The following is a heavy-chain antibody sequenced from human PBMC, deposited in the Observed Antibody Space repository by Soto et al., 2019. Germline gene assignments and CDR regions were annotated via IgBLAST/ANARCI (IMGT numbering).Heavy chain of an antibody. CDR1: GGSVSSASYY. CDR2: IFYSGST. V-gene: IGHV4-61*01. Sequence: SETLSLTCTVSGGSVSSASYYWSWIRQPPGKGLEWIGHIFYSGSTSYNPSLKSRVTISVDTSKNQFSLNLSSVTAADTAVYYCARDSGLPVAGSWDYWGQGTLVTVSS. J-gene: IGHJ4*02. D-gene: IGHD6-19*01. CDR3: ARDSGLPVAGSWDY.